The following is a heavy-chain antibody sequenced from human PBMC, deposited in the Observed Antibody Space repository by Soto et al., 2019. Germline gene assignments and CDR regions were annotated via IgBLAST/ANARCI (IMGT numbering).Heavy chain of an antibody. CDR2: IYHSGST. D-gene: IGHD6-19*01. J-gene: IGHJ6*02. V-gene: IGHV4-30-2*01. CDR1: GGSISSGGYS. CDR3: ARLTSSGWIYYYGMDV. Sequence: SETLSLTCAVSGGSISSGGYSWSWIRQPPGKGLEWIGYIYHSGSTYYNPSLKSRVTISVDRSKNQFSLKLSSVTAADTAVYYCARLTSSGWIYYYGMDVWGQGTTVTVSS.